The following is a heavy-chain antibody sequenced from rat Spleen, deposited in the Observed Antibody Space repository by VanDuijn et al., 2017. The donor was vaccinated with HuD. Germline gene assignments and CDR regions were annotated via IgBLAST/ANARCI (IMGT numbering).Heavy chain of an antibody. V-gene: IGHV5-25*01. CDR1: GFTFSNYH. D-gene: IGHD1-2*01. Sequence: KLSCAASGFTFSNYHMAWVRQAPTKGLEWVASITNTGGDTYYPDSVKGRFTISRDNAKSTLYLQMDSLRSEDTATYYCAPLGKQLPNWFAYWGQGTLVTVSS. CDR3: APLGKQLPNWFAY. CDR2: ITNTGGDT. J-gene: IGHJ3*01.